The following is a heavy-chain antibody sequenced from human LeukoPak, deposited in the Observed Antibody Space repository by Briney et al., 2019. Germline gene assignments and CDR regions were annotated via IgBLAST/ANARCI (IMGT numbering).Heavy chain of an antibody. J-gene: IGHJ3*02. CDR2: IYYSGST. Sequence: SETLSLTCTVSGGSISSYCWSCIRQPPGKGLEWIGYIYYSGSTNYNPSLKSRVTISVDTSKNQFSLKLSSVTAADTAVYCCARVGARGAFDIWGQGTMVTVSS. CDR3: ARVGARGAFDI. D-gene: IGHD1-26*01. CDR1: GGSISSYC. V-gene: IGHV4-59*08.